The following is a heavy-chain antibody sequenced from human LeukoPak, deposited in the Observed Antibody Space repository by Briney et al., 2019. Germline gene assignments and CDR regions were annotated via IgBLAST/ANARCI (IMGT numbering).Heavy chain of an antibody. CDR3: ARGGSSSFNWFDP. D-gene: IGHD6-13*01. CDR1: GYTFTSYD. V-gene: IGHV1-8*03. CDR2: TNPNSGNT. Sequence: ASVKVSCKASGYTFTSYDINWVRQATGQGLEWMGWTNPNSGNTGYAQKFQGRVTITRNTSISTAYMELSSLRSEDTAVYYCARGGSSSFNWFDPWGQGTLVTVSS. J-gene: IGHJ5*02.